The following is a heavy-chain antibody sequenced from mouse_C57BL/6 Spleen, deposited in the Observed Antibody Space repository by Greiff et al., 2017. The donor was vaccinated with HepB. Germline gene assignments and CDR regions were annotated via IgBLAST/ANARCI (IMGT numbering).Heavy chain of an antibody. D-gene: IGHD4-1*01. Sequence: VKLQESGAELARPGASVKLSCKASGYTFTSYGISWVKQRTGQGLEWIGEIYPRSGNTYYNEKFKGKATLTADKSSSTAYMELRSLTSEDSAVYFCARSLTGPYYFDYWGQGTTLTVSS. J-gene: IGHJ2*01. CDR3: ARSLTGPYYFDY. CDR1: GYTFTSYG. V-gene: IGHV1-81*01. CDR2: IYPRSGNT.